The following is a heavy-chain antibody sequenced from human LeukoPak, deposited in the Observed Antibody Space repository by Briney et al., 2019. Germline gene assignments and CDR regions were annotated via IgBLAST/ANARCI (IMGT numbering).Heavy chain of an antibody. V-gene: IGHV1-46*01. CDR2: INPSGGST. D-gene: IGHD5-24*01. CDR3: AKDLVLREGYNYDY. J-gene: IGHJ4*02. CDR1: GYTFTSYY. Sequence: ASVKLSCTASGYTFTSYYMHWVRQAPGQGLEWMGIINPSGGSTCYAQSFKGRVTMTRDTSTSTVYMQLTSLRSEDTAVYYCAKDLVLREGYNYDYWGQGTLVTVSS.